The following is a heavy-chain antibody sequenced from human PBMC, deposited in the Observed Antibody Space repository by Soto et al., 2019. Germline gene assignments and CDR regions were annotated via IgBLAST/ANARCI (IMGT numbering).Heavy chain of an antibody. CDR1: GFAISRGYY. Sequence: LSLTCNVSGFAISRGYYWSWVRQSPGKGLEWIGSIYPSVSSYHNPSLETRLTLSIDTSKNQFTLKLASVTAADTALYYCAREKVGTTFFDNWGKGIQVTVSS. V-gene: IGHV4-38-2*02. J-gene: IGHJ4*02. CDR3: AREKVGTTFFDN. D-gene: IGHD1-1*01. CDR2: IYPSVSS.